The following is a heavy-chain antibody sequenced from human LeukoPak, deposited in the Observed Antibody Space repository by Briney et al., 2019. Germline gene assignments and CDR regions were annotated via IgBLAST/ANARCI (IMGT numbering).Heavy chain of an antibody. V-gene: IGHV1-8*01. CDR1: GYTFTSYD. D-gene: IGHD3/OR15-3a*01. CDR3: TRGGIIILGVATVVDY. CDR2: MNPGSGNA. J-gene: IGHJ4*02. Sequence: ASVKVSCKASGYTFTSYDINWVRQTTGQGLEWMGWMNPGSGNAGYAQKFQGRVTMTRNTSISTVYMEVSGLRSEDTAVYYCTRGGIIILGVATVVDYWGQGTLVTVSS.